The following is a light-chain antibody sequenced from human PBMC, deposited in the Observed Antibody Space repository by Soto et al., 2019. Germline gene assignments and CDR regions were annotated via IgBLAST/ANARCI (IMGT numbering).Light chain of an antibody. CDR1: RTDVDGYDY. Sequence: QSVLTQPASVSGSPGQSIAISCTGIRTDVDGYDYVSWYQQHPGQAPQLIIYDVSNRPSGVSHRFSGSKSGDTASLTISGLHVDDGADYYCCSSAGSSPHYVFGTGTKVTVL. CDR2: DVS. V-gene: IGLV2-14*03. CDR3: CSSAGSSPHYV. J-gene: IGLJ1*01.